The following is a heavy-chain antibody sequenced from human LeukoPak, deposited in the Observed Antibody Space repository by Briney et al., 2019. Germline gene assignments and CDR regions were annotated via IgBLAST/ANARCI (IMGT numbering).Heavy chain of an antibody. D-gene: IGHD5-12*01. Sequence: SETLSLTCTVSGGSISSYYWSWIRQPPGKGLEWIGYIYYSGSTNYNPSLKSRVAISVDTSKNQFSLKLSSVTAADTAVYYCAREVASAGLDYWGQGTLVTVSS. J-gene: IGHJ4*02. CDR3: AREVASAGLDY. V-gene: IGHV4-59*01. CDR2: IYYSGST. CDR1: GGSISSYY.